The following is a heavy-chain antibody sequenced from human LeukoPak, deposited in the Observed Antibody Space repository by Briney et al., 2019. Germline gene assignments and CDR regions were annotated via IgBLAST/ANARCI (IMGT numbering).Heavy chain of an antibody. CDR2: IYYTGST. Sequence: SETLSLTCTVSGCSISSYSWSWIRQPPGKGLEWIGYIYYTGSTNYNPSLKSRVTISIDTSKDQFSLKLTSVTSADTAVFYCARSRGYSGYTYEYWGQGTLVTVSS. V-gene: IGHV4-59*01. CDR3: ARSRGYSGYTYEY. D-gene: IGHD5-12*01. J-gene: IGHJ4*02. CDR1: GCSISSYS.